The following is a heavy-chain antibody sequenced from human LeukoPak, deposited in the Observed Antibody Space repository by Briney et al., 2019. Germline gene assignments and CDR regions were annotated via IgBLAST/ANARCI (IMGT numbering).Heavy chain of an antibody. CDR3: ATRYGGNWDY. D-gene: IGHD4-23*01. Sequence: PSETLSLTCTVSGGSISSGGYYWSWIRQHPGTGLEWIGYIYYSGSTYYNPSLKSRVTISVDTSKNQFSLKLSSVTAADTAVYYCATRYGGNWDYWGQGTLVTVSS. CDR2: IYYSGST. CDR1: GGSISSGGYY. J-gene: IGHJ4*02. V-gene: IGHV4-31*03.